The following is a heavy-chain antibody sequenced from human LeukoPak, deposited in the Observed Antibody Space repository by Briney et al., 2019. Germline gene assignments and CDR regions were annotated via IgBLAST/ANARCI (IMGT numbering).Heavy chain of an antibody. CDR1: GCTFSSYA. CDR3: ARDGFSIAAAGVYYYYMDV. J-gene: IGHJ6*03. CDR2: IIPIFGTA. D-gene: IGHD6-13*01. Sequence: SVKVSCKASGCTFSSYAISWVRQAPGQGLEWMGRIIPIFGTANYAQKFQGRVTITTDESTSTAYMELSSLRSEDTAVYYCARDGFSIAAAGVYYYYMDVWGKGTTVTVSS. V-gene: IGHV1-69*05.